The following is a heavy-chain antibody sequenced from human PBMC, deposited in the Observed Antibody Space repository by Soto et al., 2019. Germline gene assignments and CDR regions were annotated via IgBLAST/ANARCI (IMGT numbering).Heavy chain of an antibody. CDR1: GGTFSNYA. Sequence: QVQLVQSGAEVKKPGSSVKVSCKVSGGTFSNYAIDWVRLAPGHGLEWMGGIVPIFGTTYYTQKFQGRATIIADDSTTKAYLEMSSLRSEDTAIYYCARVEAVAGLYNYHGLEVWGQGTEVTVSS. V-gene: IGHV1-69*12. CDR2: IVPIFGTT. CDR3: ARVEAVAGLYNYHGLEV. J-gene: IGHJ6*02. D-gene: IGHD6-19*01.